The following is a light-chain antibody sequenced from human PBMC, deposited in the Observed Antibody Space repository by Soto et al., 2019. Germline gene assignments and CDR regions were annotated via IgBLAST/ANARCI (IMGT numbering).Light chain of an antibody. J-gene: IGKJ1*01. CDR1: QSISIN. V-gene: IGKV3-15*01. Sequence: EIVMTQSPATLSVSPGDRATLSCRASQSISINLAWYQQKAGQAPRLLIYGASTRATGIPARFSGSGSGTEFTLTITSLQSEDFAMYYCQQYSNWPPKTFGQGTKVEIK. CDR2: GAS. CDR3: QQYSNWPPKT.